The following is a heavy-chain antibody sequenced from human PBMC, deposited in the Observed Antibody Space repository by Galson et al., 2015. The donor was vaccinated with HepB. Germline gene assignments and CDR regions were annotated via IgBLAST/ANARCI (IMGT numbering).Heavy chain of an antibody. CDR1: GYTFTTYA. J-gene: IGHJ4*02. CDR3: WSHSSSWYY. V-gene: IGHV7-4-1*02. Sequence: QSGAEVKKPGESLRISCKASGYTFTTYAMNWVRQAPGQGLEWMGWNNTNTGNPTYAQGFTERFVFSLHTSVSTAYLQISSLKAADTAVDNCWSHSSSWYYWGQGTLVTVSS. D-gene: IGHD6-13*01. CDR2: NNTNTGNP.